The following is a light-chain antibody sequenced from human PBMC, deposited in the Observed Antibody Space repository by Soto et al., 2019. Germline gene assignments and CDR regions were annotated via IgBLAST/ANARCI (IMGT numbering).Light chain of an antibody. CDR1: QSVSSN. Sequence: EIVMTQSPATLSVSPGERATLSCRASQSVSSNLAWYQRKPGQAPRLLIYGASTRATGIPARFSGRGSGTEFTLTISSLQXXDFAVYFCQQYNSWPSFGQGTKLEIK. CDR2: GAS. CDR3: QQYNSWPS. J-gene: IGKJ2*01. V-gene: IGKV3-15*01.